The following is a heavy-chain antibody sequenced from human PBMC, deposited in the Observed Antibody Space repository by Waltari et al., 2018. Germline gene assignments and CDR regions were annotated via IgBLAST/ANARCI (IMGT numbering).Heavy chain of an antibody. CDR2: IKQDGNKK. Sequence: EVQLVESGGGLVEPGGSLRLSCVASGFSFSNYWMSWVRQAPGKGVEGVADIKQDGNKKYYVGSVKGRFTISRDNAKNSVYLQMNSLRPEDTAVYYCARDWEGERPNFDYWGQGTLVTVSS. D-gene: IGHD1-26*01. CDR1: GFSFSNYW. V-gene: IGHV3-7*04. J-gene: IGHJ4*02. CDR3: ARDWEGERPNFDY.